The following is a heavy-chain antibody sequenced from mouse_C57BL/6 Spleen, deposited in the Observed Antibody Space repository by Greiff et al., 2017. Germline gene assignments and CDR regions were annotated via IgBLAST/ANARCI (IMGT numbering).Heavy chain of an antibody. D-gene: IGHD1-2*01. Sequence: VQLQQPGAELVRPGSSVKLSCKASGYTFTSYWMDWVKQRPGQGLEWIGNIYPSDSETHYNQKFKDKATVTVDKSSSTAYMQLSSLTSEDSAVYYSARSRLGGFGYWGTGTLVTVSA. CDR3: ARSRLGGFGY. V-gene: IGHV1-61*01. CDR1: GYTFTSYW. J-gene: IGHJ3*01. CDR2: IYPSDSET.